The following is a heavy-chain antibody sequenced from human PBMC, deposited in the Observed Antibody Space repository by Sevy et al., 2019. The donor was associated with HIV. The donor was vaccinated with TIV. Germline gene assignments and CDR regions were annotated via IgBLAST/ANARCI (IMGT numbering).Heavy chain of an antibody. CDR1: GFTFNYYG. J-gene: IGHJ6*02. V-gene: IGHV3-30*02. D-gene: IGHD2-2*01. Sequence: GESLKISCAASGFTFNYYGMYWVRQAPGKGLEWGSFIRYDGSNKDYADSVKGRFTISRDNSKNTVYLQMNSLRGEDTAVYHCAKDRVVVVPASPGLGYYYGMDVWGQGTTVTVSS. CDR3: AKDRVVVVPASPGLGYYYGMDV. CDR2: IRYDGSNK.